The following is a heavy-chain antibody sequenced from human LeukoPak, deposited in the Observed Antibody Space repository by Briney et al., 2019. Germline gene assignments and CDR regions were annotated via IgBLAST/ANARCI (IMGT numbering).Heavy chain of an antibody. Sequence: SETLSLTCAVYGGSFSGYYWSWIRQPPGKGLEWIGEINHSGSTNYNPSLKSRVTISVDTSKNQFSLKLSSVTAADTAVYYCARGDVDTAMGGDYWGQGTLVTVSS. D-gene: IGHD5-18*01. CDR2: INHSGST. CDR1: GGSFSGYY. V-gene: IGHV4-34*01. CDR3: ARGDVDTAMGGDY. J-gene: IGHJ4*02.